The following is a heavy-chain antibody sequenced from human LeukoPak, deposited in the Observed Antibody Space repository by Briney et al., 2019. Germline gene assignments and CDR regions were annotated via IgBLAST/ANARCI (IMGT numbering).Heavy chain of an antibody. CDR3: TRETVVVATASLGY. V-gene: IGHV3-74*01. CDR1: GFTFSSYR. CDR2: INSDGSTI. Sequence: GGSLRLSCAASGFTFSSYRMHWVRQAPGKGLVWVSRINSDGSTINYADSVKGRFTISRDNAKNTLYLQMDSLRAEDTAVYYCTRETVVVATASLGYWGLGTLVTVSS. J-gene: IGHJ4*02. D-gene: IGHD2-2*01.